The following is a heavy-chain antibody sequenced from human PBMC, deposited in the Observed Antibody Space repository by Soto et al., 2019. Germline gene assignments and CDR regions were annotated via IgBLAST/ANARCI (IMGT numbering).Heavy chain of an antibody. D-gene: IGHD2-8*01. J-gene: IGHJ4*02. Sequence: VQLLESGGGLIQAGGSLRLSCTASGFPFSSHAMSWVRQAPGKGLEWVSSINANTGRTYYADSVKGRFTISRDDSRNTLYLQMNSLRAEDTAVYFCAKIYGASDNWGQGTLVTVSS. CDR3: AKIYGASDN. V-gene: IGHV3-23*01. CDR2: INANTGRT. CDR1: GFPFSSHA.